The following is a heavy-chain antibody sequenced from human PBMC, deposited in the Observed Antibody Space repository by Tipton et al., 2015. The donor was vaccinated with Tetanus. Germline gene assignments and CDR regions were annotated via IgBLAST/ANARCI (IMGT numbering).Heavy chain of an antibody. D-gene: IGHD6-6*01. CDR2: ISSTTSYI. CDR3: ASGSSLDY. J-gene: IGHJ4*02. V-gene: IGHV3-21*01. Sequence: SLRLSCSVSGFLFSSYTMKWVRQAPGRGLEWVSSISSTTSYIYYSDSVKGRFTISRDNAKNSLYLQMNRLTADDTAVYFCASGSSLDYWGQGTLVTVSS. CDR1: GFLFSSYT.